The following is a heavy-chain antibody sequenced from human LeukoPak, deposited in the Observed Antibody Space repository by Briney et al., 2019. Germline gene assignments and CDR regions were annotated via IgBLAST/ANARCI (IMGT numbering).Heavy chain of an antibody. CDR1: GGTFSSYA. J-gene: IGHJ4*02. CDR3: ARGEVPAAIGGY. Sequence: GASVKVSCKASGGTFSSYAISWVRQAPGQGLEWMGGIIPIFGTANYAQKFQGRVTMTTDTSTSTAYMELRSLRSDDTAVYYCARGEVPAAIGGYWGQGTLVTVSS. V-gene: IGHV1-69*05. D-gene: IGHD2-2*01. CDR2: IIPIFGTA.